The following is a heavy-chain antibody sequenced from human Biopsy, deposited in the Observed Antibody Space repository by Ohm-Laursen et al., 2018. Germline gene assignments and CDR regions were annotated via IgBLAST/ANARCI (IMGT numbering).Heavy chain of an antibody. CDR3: ARRPYTRDNWFDP. D-gene: IGHD2-2*01. CDR1: GGSISSYH. CDR2: IYYSGNT. Sequence: TLSLTCPVSGGSISSYHWGWIRQSPGKGLEWIGNIYYSGNTDYNPSLKSRVTISLDTSKNQFSLTLTSVTVADTAIYYCARRPYTRDNWFDPWGQGTLVTVSS. J-gene: IGHJ5*02. V-gene: IGHV4-59*08.